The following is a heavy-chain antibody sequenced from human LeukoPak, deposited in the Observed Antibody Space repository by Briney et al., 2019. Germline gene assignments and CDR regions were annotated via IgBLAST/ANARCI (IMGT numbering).Heavy chain of an antibody. CDR3: ARELAVIYYYYYGMDV. Sequence: PSETLSLTCAVYGGSFSGYYWSWIRQPPGKGLEWIGEINHSGSTNYNPSLKSRVTISVGTSKNQFSLKLSSVTAADTAVYYCARELAVIYYYYYGMDVWGQGTTVTVSS. D-gene: IGHD2-21*01. CDR1: GGSFSGYY. V-gene: IGHV4-34*01. J-gene: IGHJ6*02. CDR2: INHSGST.